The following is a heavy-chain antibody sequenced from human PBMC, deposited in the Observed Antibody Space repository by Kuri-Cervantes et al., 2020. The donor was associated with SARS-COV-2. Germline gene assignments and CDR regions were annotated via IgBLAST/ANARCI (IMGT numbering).Heavy chain of an antibody. J-gene: IGHJ6*03. Sequence: ASVKVSCKASGYTFTSYYMHWVRQAPGQGLEWMGIINPSGGSTSYAQKFQGRVTMTRGTSTSTVYMELSSLRSEDTAVYYCARELGDEGYYDFWSGTKYYYYYYMDVWGKGTTVTVSS. V-gene: IGHV1-46*01. CDR2: INPSGGST. D-gene: IGHD3-3*01. CDR3: ARELGDEGYYDFWSGTKYYYYYYMDV. CDR1: GYTFTSYY.